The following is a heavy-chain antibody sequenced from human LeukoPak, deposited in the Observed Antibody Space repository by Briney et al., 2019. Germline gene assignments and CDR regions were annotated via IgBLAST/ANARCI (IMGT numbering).Heavy chain of an antibody. D-gene: IGHD6-19*01. J-gene: IGHJ6*02. V-gene: IGHV1-18*01. CDR1: GYTFSNYG. CDR2: ISGYQGKT. Sequence: ASVKVSCKTSGYTFSNYGVGWVRQAPGQGLEWMGWISGYQGKTDYAQNLQDRVTVTMDTSTSTAHMELRSLRSDDTAVYYCARWSGGSDWLYHYGMDVWGQGTTVTVSS. CDR3: ARWSGGSDWLYHYGMDV.